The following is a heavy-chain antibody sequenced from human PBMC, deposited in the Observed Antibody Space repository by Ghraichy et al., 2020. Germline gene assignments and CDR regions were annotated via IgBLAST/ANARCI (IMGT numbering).Heavy chain of an antibody. CDR3: VRDSDPPRRAGGFFDALDV. D-gene: IGHD2/OR15-2a*01. V-gene: IGHV3-7*03. J-gene: IGHJ3*01. CDR1: GFIFTNYW. Sequence: GGSLRLSCAASGFIFTNYWMTWVRQAPGKGLEWVANIKQDGSVKYYVDSVKGRFTISRDNAKNSVYLQMNSLRAEDTAVYYCVRDSDPPRRAGGFFDALDVWGQGTMVTVSA. CDR2: IKQDGSVK.